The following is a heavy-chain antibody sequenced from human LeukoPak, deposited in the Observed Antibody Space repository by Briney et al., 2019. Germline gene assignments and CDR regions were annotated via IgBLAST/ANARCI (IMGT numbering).Heavy chain of an antibody. CDR1: GDSISSGSDY. J-gene: IGHJ5*02. CDR3: ATGREGWFGP. Sequence: KSSETLSLTCTVSGDSISSGSDYWSWIRQPAGKGLEWIGRIYPSGSTNYNPSLKSRVTISVDTSKNQFSLKLGSVTAADTAVYYCATGREGWFGPWGQGTLVTVSP. CDR2: IYPSGST. V-gene: IGHV4-61*02.